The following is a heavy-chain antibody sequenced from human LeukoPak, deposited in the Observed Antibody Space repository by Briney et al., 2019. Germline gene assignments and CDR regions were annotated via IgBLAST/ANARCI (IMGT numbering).Heavy chain of an antibody. CDR3: ARDAGIVGATPWDYYYMDV. Sequence: GASVKVSCKASGGTFSSYAISWVRQAPEQGLEWMGGIIPIFGTANYAQKFQGRVTITTDESTSTAYMELSSLRSEDTAVYYCARDAGIVGATPWDYYYMDVWGKGTTVTVSS. CDR2: IIPIFGTA. CDR1: GGTFSSYA. V-gene: IGHV1-69*05. D-gene: IGHD1-26*01. J-gene: IGHJ6*03.